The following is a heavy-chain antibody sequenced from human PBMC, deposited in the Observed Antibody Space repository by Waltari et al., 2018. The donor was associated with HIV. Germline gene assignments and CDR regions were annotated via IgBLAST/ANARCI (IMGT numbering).Heavy chain of an antibody. Sequence: EVRLVESGGGLVQPGGSLRLSCAASGFTFSSSWMTWVRQAPGKGLEWVANIKEDGSGIPYVDSVKGRFTISRDNAKNSLYLQMNSLRAEDTAVYYCARRQQLTDWGQGTLVTVSS. CDR2: IKEDGSGI. J-gene: IGHJ4*02. CDR1: GFTFSSSW. D-gene: IGHD6-13*01. CDR3: ARRQQLTD. V-gene: IGHV3-7*01.